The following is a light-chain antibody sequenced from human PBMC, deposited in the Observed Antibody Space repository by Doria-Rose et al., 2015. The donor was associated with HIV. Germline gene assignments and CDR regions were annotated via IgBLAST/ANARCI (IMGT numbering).Light chain of an antibody. J-gene: IGKJ5*01. CDR2: DAS. CDR1: QRVKSSY. V-gene: IGKV3-20*01. CDR3: QQYGTSRGT. Sequence: TQSPGTLSLSPGERATLSCRASQRVKSSYLAWYQQKPGQAPRLLIYDASTRATGIPDRFSGGGSRTDFTLTISRLEPEDVAVYYCQQYGTSRGTFGQGTRLEIK.